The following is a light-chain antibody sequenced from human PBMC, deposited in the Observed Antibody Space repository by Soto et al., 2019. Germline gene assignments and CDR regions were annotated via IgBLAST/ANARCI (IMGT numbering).Light chain of an antibody. CDR2: GAS. J-gene: IGKJ1*01. CDR1: QGVSSN. V-gene: IGKV3-15*01. Sequence: EIVMTQSPATLSVSPGERATLSCRASQGVSSNLAWYQQKPGQAPRLVIYGASTRATGIPARFSGSGSGTEFTLTISRLQSEDFAVYYCQQHNNWPPWTFGQGTKVEIK. CDR3: QQHNNWPPWT.